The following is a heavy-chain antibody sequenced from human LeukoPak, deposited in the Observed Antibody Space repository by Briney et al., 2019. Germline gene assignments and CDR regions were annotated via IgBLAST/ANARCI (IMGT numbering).Heavy chain of an antibody. Sequence: SETLSLTCTVSGGSISSYYWSWIRQPPGKGLEWIGYIYYSGSTNYNPSLKSRVTISVDTSKNQFSLRLSSVTAADTAVYYCARDPFTTVTLRYFDYWGQGTLVTVSS. CDR2: IYYSGST. V-gene: IGHV4-59*12. CDR3: ARDPFTTVTLRYFDY. D-gene: IGHD4-17*01. CDR1: GGSISSYY. J-gene: IGHJ4*02.